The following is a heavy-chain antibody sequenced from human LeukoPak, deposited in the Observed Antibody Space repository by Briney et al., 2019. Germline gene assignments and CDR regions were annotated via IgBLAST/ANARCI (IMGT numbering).Heavy chain of an antibody. J-gene: IGHJ3*02. CDR1: GGSIRNYY. CDR2: IYSSGST. D-gene: IGHD1-26*01. CDR3: ARGAVGATLHVAFDI. V-gene: IGHV4-4*07. Sequence: SETLSLTCTVSGGSIRNYYWNWIRQPAGKGLEYIGRIYSSGSTNYNPSLKSRVTMSVDTSKNQFSLKLTSVTAADTAIYYCARGAVGATLHVAFDIWGQGTMVTVSS.